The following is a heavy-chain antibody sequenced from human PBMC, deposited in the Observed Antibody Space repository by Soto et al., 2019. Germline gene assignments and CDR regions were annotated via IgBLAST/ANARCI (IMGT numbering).Heavy chain of an antibody. CDR1: GYTFTSYG. V-gene: IGHV1-18*01. D-gene: IGHD2-15*01. J-gene: IGHJ6*02. Sequence: QVQLVQSGAEVKKPEASVKVSCKASGYTFTSYGISWVRQAPGQGLEWMGWISAYNGTTNYAQKLQGRVTMTTDTSTSTAYMELGGLRADDTAVYYCARDLGEYCSGGSCSLDYYYGMDVWGQGTTVTVSS. CDR3: ARDLGEYCSGGSCSLDYYYGMDV. CDR2: ISAYNGTT.